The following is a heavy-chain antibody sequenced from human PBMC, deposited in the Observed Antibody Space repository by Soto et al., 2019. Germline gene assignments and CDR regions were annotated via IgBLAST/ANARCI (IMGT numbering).Heavy chain of an antibody. Sequence: QLQLQESGPGLVKPSETLSLTCTVSGGSISSSSYYWGWIRQPPGKGLEWIGSIYYSGSTYYNPSLKSRVSISGDTSKNQVSLKLSSVTAADTAVYYCARHKGSSGYFDYWGQGTLVTVSS. CDR1: GGSISSSSYY. J-gene: IGHJ4*02. CDR2: IYYSGST. CDR3: ARHKGSSGYFDY. V-gene: IGHV4-39*01. D-gene: IGHD6-13*01.